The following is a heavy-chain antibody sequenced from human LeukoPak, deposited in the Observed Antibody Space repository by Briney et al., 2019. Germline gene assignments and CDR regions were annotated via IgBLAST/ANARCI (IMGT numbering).Heavy chain of an antibody. CDR1: GFTFSSYA. J-gene: IGHJ4*02. D-gene: IGHD4-17*01. Sequence: HPGGSLRLSCAASGFTFSSYAMPWVRQAPGKGLEWVAVISYDGSNKYYADSVKGRFTISRDNSKNTLYLQMNSLRAEDTAVYYCARDASYGGTFDYWGQGTLVTVSS. V-gene: IGHV3-30-3*01. CDR3: ARDASYGGTFDY. CDR2: ISYDGSNK.